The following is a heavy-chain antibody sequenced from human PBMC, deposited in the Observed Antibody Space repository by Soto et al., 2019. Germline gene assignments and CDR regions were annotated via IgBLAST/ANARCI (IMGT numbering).Heavy chain of an antibody. D-gene: IGHD2-2*01. CDR3: AKSRGCSSTSCYYVD. V-gene: IGHV3-23*01. CDR1: GFTFTSYA. J-gene: IGHJ4*02. CDR2: ISGSGGST. Sequence: GGSLRLSCAASGFTFTSYAMSWVRQAPGKGLEWVSAISGSGGSTYYADSVKGRFTISRDNSKNTLYLQMNSLRAEDTAVYYCAKSRGCSSTSCYYVDWGQGALVTVSS.